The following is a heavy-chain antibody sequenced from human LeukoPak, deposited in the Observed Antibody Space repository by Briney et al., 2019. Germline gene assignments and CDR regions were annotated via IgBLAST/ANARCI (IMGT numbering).Heavy chain of an antibody. D-gene: IGHD3-22*01. CDR2: IKQDGSEK. Sequence: PGGSLRLSCAASGFTFSSYAMSWVRQAPGKGLEWVANIKQDGSEKYYVDSVKGRFTISRDNAKNSLYLQMNSLRAEDTAVYYCARSGYYDSSGYYWGYFDYWGQGTLVTVSS. CDR1: GFTFSSYA. J-gene: IGHJ4*01. CDR3: ARSGYYDSSGYYWGYFDY. V-gene: IGHV3-7*01.